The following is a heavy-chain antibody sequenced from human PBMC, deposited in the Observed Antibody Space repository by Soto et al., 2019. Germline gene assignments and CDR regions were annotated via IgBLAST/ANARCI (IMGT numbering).Heavy chain of an antibody. Sequence: GGSLRLSCSASGFTFSNSAMHWVRQAPGRGLEYLAFINSNGRNKFYGDYVEGRFTVSRENSKNTLYLQMSSLRTDDTARYYCVNDSEPHPYGSGSYPPYWGPGTLVTVSS. CDR1: GFTFSNSA. CDR2: INSNGRNK. J-gene: IGHJ4*01. D-gene: IGHD3-10*01. V-gene: IGHV3-64D*06. CDR3: VNDSEPHPYGSGSYPPY.